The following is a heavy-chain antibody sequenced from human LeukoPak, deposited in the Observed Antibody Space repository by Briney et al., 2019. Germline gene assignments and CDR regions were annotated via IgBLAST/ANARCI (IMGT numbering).Heavy chain of an antibody. V-gene: IGHV4-39*07. D-gene: IGHD3-22*01. CDR1: GGSISSSTYY. CDR3: AGVRYYDSSGYQATPDDAFDI. Sequence: KPSETLSLTCTVSGGSISSSTYYWGWIRQPPGKGLEWIGSMYYSGSTYYNPSLKSRVTISVDTSKNQFSLKLTSLTAADTAVYYCAGVRYYDSSGYQATPDDAFDIWGQGTMVTVSS. J-gene: IGHJ3*02. CDR2: MYYSGST.